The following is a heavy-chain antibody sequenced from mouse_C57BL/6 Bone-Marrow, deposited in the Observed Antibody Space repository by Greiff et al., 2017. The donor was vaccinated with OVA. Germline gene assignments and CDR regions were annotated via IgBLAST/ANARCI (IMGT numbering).Heavy chain of an antibody. D-gene: IGHD2-4*01. Sequence: EVNVVESGAELVRPGASVKLSCTASGFNIKDDYMHWVKQRPEQGLEWIGWIDPENGDTEYASKFQGKATITADTSSNTAYLQLSSLTSEDTAVYYCTTFDYDVGFAYWGQGTLVTVSA. CDR2: IDPENGDT. V-gene: IGHV14-4*01. CDR3: TTFDYDVGFAY. CDR1: GFNIKDDY. J-gene: IGHJ3*01.